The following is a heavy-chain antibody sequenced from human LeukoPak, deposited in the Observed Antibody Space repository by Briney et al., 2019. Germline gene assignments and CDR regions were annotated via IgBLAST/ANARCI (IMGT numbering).Heavy chain of an antibody. Sequence: SETLSLTCTVSGGSISSYYWSWIRQPPGKGLEWIGYIYYSGSTNYNPSLKSRVTVSVDTSKNQFSLKLSSVTAADTAVYYCARTRGGYFDYWGQGTLVTVSS. V-gene: IGHV4-59*12. CDR3: ARTRGGYFDY. CDR2: IYYSGST. D-gene: IGHD2-15*01. J-gene: IGHJ4*02. CDR1: GGSISSYY.